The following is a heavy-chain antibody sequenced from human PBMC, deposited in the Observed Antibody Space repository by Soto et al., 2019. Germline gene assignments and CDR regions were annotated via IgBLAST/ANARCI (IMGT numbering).Heavy chain of an antibody. Sequence: ASVKVSCKASGDTFTSYAMHWVRQAPGQRLEWMGWINAGNGNTKYSQKFQGRVTITRDASASTAYMELSSLRSEDTAVYYCARTAARLRALDYWGQGTLVTVS. V-gene: IGHV1-3*01. CDR2: INAGNGNT. CDR1: GDTFTSYA. CDR3: ARTAARLRALDY. D-gene: IGHD6-6*01. J-gene: IGHJ4*02.